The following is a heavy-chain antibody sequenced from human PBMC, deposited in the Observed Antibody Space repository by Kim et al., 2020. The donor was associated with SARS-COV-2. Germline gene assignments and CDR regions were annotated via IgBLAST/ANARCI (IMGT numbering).Heavy chain of an antibody. Sequence: SETLSLTCTVSGGSISSYYWSWIRQPPGKGLEWIGYIYYSGSTNYNPSLKSRVTISVDTSKNQFSLKLSSVTAADTAVYYCARVPGIAAAGRRILTWFDPWGQGTLVTVSS. CDR2: IYYSGST. CDR3: ARVPGIAAAGRRILTWFDP. V-gene: IGHV4-59*01. CDR1: GGSISSYY. D-gene: IGHD6-13*01. J-gene: IGHJ5*02.